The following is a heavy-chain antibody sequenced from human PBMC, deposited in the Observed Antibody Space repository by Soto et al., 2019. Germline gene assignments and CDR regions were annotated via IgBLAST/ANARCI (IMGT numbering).Heavy chain of an antibody. CDR1: VCTFSNYG. V-gene: IGHV1-18*01. CDR3: ARVVPGAEAWFGP. Sequence: ASVKVTCKTSVCTFSNYGITCVRQAPGQPLEWLGWISLYSDGTNYAQKFQGRVSMTTDTSTTAAYMELRSLRSDDTAVYYCARVVPGAEAWFGPWGQGTLVTVSS. J-gene: IGHJ5*02. CDR2: ISLYSDGT. D-gene: IGHD2-2*01.